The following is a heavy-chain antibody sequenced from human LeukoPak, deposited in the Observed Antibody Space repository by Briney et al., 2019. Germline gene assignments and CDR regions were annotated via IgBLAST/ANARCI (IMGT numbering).Heavy chain of an antibody. CDR2: ISSSGSTI. CDR3: ARVTGTPPDYYYYYMDV. V-gene: IGHV3-11*01. CDR1: GFTFSDYY. D-gene: IGHD1-20*01. J-gene: IGHJ6*03. Sequence: GGSLGLSCAASGFTFSDYYMSRIRQAPGKRLEWVSYISSSGSTIYYADSVKGRFTISRDNAKNSLYLQMNSLRAEDTAVYYCARVTGTPPDYYYYYMDVWGKGTTVTVSS.